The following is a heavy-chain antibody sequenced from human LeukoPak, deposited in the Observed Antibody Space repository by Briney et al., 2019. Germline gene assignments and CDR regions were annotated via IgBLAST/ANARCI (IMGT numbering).Heavy chain of an antibody. CDR3: ARDHDYGALDY. CDR2: ISSTGTI. V-gene: IGHV3-48*03. CDR1: GFTFSTYS. J-gene: IGHJ4*02. D-gene: IGHD4-17*01. Sequence: PGGSLRLSCAASGFTFSTYSMNWVRQAPGKGLEWVSYISSTGTIYYADSVKGRFTISRDNAKNSLYLQMNSLRAEDTAVYYCARDHDYGALDYWGQGTLVTVSS.